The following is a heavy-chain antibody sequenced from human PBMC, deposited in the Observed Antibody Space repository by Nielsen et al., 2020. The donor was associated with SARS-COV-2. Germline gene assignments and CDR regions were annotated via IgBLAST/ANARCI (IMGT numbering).Heavy chain of an antibody. V-gene: IGHV3-53*04. D-gene: IGHD2-2*03. CDR2: MYSAGTT. CDR1: GFIVSNNY. J-gene: IGHJ3*01. CDR3: ARGGYCSSSSCYNAFDV. Sequence: LKISCAASGFIVSNNYMSWVRQAPGKGLEWVSVMYSAGTTCYADSVKGRFTISRHSSENSLYLQMNSLRADDTALYYCARGGYCSSSSCYNAFDVWGEGTMVLVSS.